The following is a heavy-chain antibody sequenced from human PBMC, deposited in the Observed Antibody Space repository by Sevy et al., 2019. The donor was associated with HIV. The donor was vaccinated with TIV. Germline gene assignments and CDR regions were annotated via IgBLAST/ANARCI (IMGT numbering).Heavy chain of an antibody. V-gene: IGHV3-21*06. CDR1: GFTFSDYY. CDR3: ARDGGCSSTSCLLYFDS. Sequence: GGSLRLSCAASGFTFSDYYMNWVRQAPGKGLEWVSSISGRSSYIHYADSVRGRFTISRDNAKNSLYLQMTSLRADDTAVYFCARDGGCSSTSCLLYFDSWGQGALVTVSS. J-gene: IGHJ4*02. D-gene: IGHD2-2*01. CDR2: ISGRSSYI.